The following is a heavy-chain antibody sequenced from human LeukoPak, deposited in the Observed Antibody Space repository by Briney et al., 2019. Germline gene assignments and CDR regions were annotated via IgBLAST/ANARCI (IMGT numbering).Heavy chain of an antibody. CDR1: GYSFTSYW. Sequence: HGESLKISCKGSGYSFTSYWIGWVRQMPGKGLEWMGIIYPGDSDTRYSPSFQGQVTISADKSISTAYLQWSSLKAPDTAMYYCARHKDESLSYYYYYYMDVWGKGTTVTVSS. CDR3: ARHKDESLSYYYYYYMDV. J-gene: IGHJ6*03. D-gene: IGHD2-15*01. CDR2: IYPGDSDT. V-gene: IGHV5-51*01.